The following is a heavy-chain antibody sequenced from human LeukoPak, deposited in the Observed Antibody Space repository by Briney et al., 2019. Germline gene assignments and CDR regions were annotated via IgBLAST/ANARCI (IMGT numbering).Heavy chain of an antibody. CDR3: ARSPGLFDY. V-gene: IGHV3-30-3*01. Sequence: AGGSLRLSCAASGFTFSSYAMRWVRQAPGKGLEWVAVISYDGSNKYYADSVKGRFTISRDNSKNTLYLQMNSLRAEDTAVYYCARSPGLFDYWGQGTLVTVSS. CDR2: ISYDGSNK. D-gene: IGHD7-27*01. J-gene: IGHJ4*02. CDR1: GFTFSSYA.